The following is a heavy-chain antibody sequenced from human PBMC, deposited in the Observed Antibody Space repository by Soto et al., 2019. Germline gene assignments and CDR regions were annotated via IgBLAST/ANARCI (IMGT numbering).Heavy chain of an antibody. Sequence: VASVKVSCKASGGTFSSYAISWVRQAPGQGLEWMGGIIPIFGTASYAQKFQGRVTITADESTSTAYMELSSLRSEDTAVYYCARDSYDSSGDGYYFDYWGQGTLVTVSS. CDR1: GGTFSSYA. V-gene: IGHV1-69*13. CDR3: ARDSYDSSGDGYYFDY. CDR2: IIPIFGTA. J-gene: IGHJ4*02. D-gene: IGHD3-22*01.